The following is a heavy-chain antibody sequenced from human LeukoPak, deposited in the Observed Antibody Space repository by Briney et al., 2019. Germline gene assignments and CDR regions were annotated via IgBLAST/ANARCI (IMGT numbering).Heavy chain of an antibody. CDR1: GFTFSSYE. J-gene: IGHJ4*02. CDR3: AASSGYYYTAFRY. Sequence: GGSLRLSCAASGFTFSSYEMNWVRQAPGKGLEWVSTISGSGGSTYYADSVKGRFTISRDNSKNTLYLQMNSLRAEDTAVYYCAASSGYYYTAFRYWGQGTLVTVSS. CDR2: ISGSGGST. V-gene: IGHV3-23*01. D-gene: IGHD3-22*01.